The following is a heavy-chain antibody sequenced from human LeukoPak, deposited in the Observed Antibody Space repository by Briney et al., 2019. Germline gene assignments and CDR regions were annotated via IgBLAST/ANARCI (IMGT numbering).Heavy chain of an antibody. V-gene: IGHV4-59*01. J-gene: IGHJ4*02. CDR1: GGSISSYY. Sequence: SETLSLTCTVSGGSISSYYWSWIRQPPGKGLEWIGYIYYSVSTNYNPSLKSRVTISVDTSKNQFSLKLSSVTAADTAVYYCARGSETDILTGYELDYWGPGTLVTVSS. D-gene: IGHD3-9*01. CDR2: IYYSVST. CDR3: ARGSETDILTGYELDY.